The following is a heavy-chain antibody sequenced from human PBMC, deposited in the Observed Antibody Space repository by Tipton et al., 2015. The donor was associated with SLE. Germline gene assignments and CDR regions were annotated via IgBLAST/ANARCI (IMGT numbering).Heavy chain of an antibody. CDR3: ARDSSRDGYNEAY. V-gene: IGHV3-66*01. J-gene: IGHJ4*02. D-gene: IGHD5-24*01. Sequence: SLRLSCAASGFTVSSNYMSWVRQAPGKGLEWVSVIYSGVSTYYADSVKGRFTISRDNSKNTLYLQMNSLRAEDTAVYYCARDSSRDGYNEAYWGQGTLVTVSS. CDR2: IYSGVST. CDR1: GFTVSSNY.